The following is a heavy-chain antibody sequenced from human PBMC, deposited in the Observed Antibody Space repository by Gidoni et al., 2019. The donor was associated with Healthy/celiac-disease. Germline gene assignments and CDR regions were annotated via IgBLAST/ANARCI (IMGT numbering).Heavy chain of an antibody. Sequence: EVQLVESGGGLVQPGRSLRLSCAASGFTFDDYAMHWVRQAPGKGLEWVSGISWNSGSIGYADSVKGRFTISRDNAKNSLYLQMNSLRAEDTALYYCAKATEGIAAAYDYWGQGTLVTVSS. CDR1: GFTFDDYA. D-gene: IGHD6-13*01. V-gene: IGHV3-9*01. CDR3: AKATEGIAAAYDY. J-gene: IGHJ4*02. CDR2: ISWNSGSI.